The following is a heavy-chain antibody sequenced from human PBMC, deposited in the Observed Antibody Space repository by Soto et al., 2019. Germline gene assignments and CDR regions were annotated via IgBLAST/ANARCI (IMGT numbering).Heavy chain of an antibody. Sequence: QVQLQESGPGLVKPSQTLSLTCTVSGGSISSGDYYWSWIRQHPGKGLEWIGYIYYSGSTYYNPSFNSRXXLPGDTSKNQFSLKLSSVTAADTAVYSCARWWSGSRQGFDPWGQGTLVTVSS. CDR1: GGSISSGDYY. J-gene: IGHJ5*02. CDR2: IYYSGST. V-gene: IGHV4-31*03. CDR3: ARWWSGSRQGFDP. D-gene: IGHD3-3*01.